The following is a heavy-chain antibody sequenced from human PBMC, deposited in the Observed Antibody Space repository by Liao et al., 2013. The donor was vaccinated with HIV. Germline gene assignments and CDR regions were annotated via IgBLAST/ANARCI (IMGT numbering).Heavy chain of an antibody. CDR2: IYHSGT. CDR1: GGSINSYY. J-gene: IGHJ4*02. CDR3: ARGGTQGLGY. Sequence: QVQLQESGPGLVKPSETLSLTCTVSGGSINSYYWSWIRQPPGKGLEWIGYIYHSGTYYNPSLKSRVTISVDRSKNQFSLKLSSVTAADTAVYYCARGGTQGLGYWGQGTLLTASS. V-gene: IGHV4-59*12. D-gene: IGHD1-1*01.